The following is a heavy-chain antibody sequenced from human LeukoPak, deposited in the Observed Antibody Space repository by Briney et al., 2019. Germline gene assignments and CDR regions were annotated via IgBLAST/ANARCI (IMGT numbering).Heavy chain of an antibody. V-gene: IGHV4-34*01. CDR2: INHSGST. CDR3: ARVLEGSSGQHWYFDL. CDR1: GGSFSGYY. J-gene: IGHJ2*01. Sequence: SETLSLTCAVYGGSFSGYYWSWIRQPPGKGLEWIGEINHSGSTDYNPSLKSRVTISVDTSKNQFSLRLSSVTAADTAVYYCARVLEGSSGQHWYFDLWGRGTLVTVSS. D-gene: IGHD6-19*01.